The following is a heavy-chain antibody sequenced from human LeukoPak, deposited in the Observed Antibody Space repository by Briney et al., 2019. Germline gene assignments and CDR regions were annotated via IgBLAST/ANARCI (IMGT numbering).Heavy chain of an antibody. D-gene: IGHD3-3*01. CDR2: INPNSGGT. Sequence: GASVKVSCKASGYTFTGYYMHWVRQAPGLGLEWMGWINPNSGGTNYAQKFQGRVTMTRDTSISTAYMELSRLRSDDTAVYYCARSRITIFGVVTTGFDYWGQGTLVTVSS. V-gene: IGHV1-2*02. CDR1: GYTFTGYY. J-gene: IGHJ4*02. CDR3: ARSRITIFGVVTTGFDY.